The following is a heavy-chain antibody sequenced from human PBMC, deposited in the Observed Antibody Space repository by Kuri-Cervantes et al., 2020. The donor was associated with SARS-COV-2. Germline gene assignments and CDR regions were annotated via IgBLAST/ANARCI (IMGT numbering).Heavy chain of an antibody. Sequence: GGSLRLSCAASGFTFSSYGMHWVRQAPGKGLKWVAFIRYDGSNKYYADSVKGRYTISRDNSKNTLYLQMNSLRAEDTAVYYCAKNGGATQIPFDSWGQGNLVTVSS. J-gene: IGHJ4*02. CDR2: IRYDGSNK. CDR1: GFTFSSYG. D-gene: IGHD3-16*01. CDR3: AKNGGATQIPFDS. V-gene: IGHV3-30*02.